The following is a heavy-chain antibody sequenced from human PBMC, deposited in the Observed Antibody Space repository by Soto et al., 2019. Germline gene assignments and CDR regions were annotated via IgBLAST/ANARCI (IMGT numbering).Heavy chain of an antibody. CDR3: ASPPVVNSGRWNMLSARNWFHP. D-gene: IGHD6-13*01. Sequence: QVQLVESGGDVVQPGTSLRLSCAGSGFAFTSFALHWVRQDPGKGLEWVSLISHDGDIQYYAASVKGRFTVSKDKSKSPMDLHMNDLRPDGSAVYFCASPPVVNSGRWNMLSARNWFHPWGQGTLVIVSS. CDR2: ISHDGDIQ. J-gene: IGHJ5*02. CDR1: GFAFTSFA. V-gene: IGHV3-30-3*01.